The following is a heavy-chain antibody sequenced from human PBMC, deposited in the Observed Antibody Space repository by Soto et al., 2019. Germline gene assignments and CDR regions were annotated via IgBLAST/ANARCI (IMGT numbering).Heavy chain of an antibody. CDR3: ARDEIDGTTFRGWLDY. CDR2: ISYDGSNL. Sequence: GGSLRPSCAASGSNFGVYGMHWVGQAPGQGRAWVAVISYDGSNLTYGDSVMGRFTISRDNSKSTLYPEMNSLRAEDTAVYYCARDEIDGTTFRGWLDYWGQGNLVAVSS. J-gene: IGHJ4*02. D-gene: IGHD1-7*01. CDR1: GSNFGVYG. V-gene: IGHV3-33*01.